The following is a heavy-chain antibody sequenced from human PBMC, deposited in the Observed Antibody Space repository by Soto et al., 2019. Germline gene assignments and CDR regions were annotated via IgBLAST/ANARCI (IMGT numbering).Heavy chain of an antibody. D-gene: IGHD3-3*01. J-gene: IGHJ1*01. CDR2: ISGSGDNT. V-gene: IGHV3-23*01. Sequence: EVQLLESGGGRVQPGGSLRLSCAASGFTFSNYAMSWVRQAPGKGLEWVSAISGSGDNTYYADSVKGRFTISRDNSKNTLYLQMNRLRAEDTAVYYCAKDFGMAAPGVYFQHWGQGTLVTFSS. CDR1: GFTFSNYA. CDR3: AKDFGMAAPGVYFQH.